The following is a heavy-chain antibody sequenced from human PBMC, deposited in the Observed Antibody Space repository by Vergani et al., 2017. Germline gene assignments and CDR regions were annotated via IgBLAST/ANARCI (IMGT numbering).Heavy chain of an antibody. Sequence: EVQLLESGGGLVQPGGSLRLSCAASGFTFSSYAMSWVRQAPGKGLEWVSAISGIGGSTYYADSVKGRFTISRDNSKNTLYLQMNSLRAEDTAVYYCAKDGGSQGYYFDYWGQRSLVSVSS. J-gene: IGHJ4*02. CDR1: GFTFSSYA. V-gene: IGHV3-23*01. D-gene: IGHD4-23*01. CDR2: ISGIGGST. CDR3: AKDGGSQGYYFDY.